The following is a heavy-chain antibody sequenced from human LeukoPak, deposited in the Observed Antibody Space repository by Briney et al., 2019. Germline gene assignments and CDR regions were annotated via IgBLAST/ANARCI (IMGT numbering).Heavy chain of an antibody. Sequence: SETLSLTCTVSGGSISSYYWSWIRQPPGKGLEGIGYIYYSGSTNYNPFLKSRVTISVDTSKNQFSLKLSSVTAADTAVYYCARSLRGNGMDVWGQGTTVTVSS. CDR3: ARSLRGNGMDV. V-gene: IGHV4-59*01. D-gene: IGHD4-17*01. J-gene: IGHJ6*02. CDR1: GGSISSYY. CDR2: IYYSGST.